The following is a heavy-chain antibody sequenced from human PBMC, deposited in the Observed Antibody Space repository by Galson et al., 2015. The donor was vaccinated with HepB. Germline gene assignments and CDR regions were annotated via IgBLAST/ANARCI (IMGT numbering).Heavy chain of an antibody. CDR2: INPLLDIA. V-gene: IGHV1-69*10. D-gene: IGHD6-6*01. Sequence: SVKVSCKADGDSFTSHAINWVRQAPGQGLEWMGGINPLLDIAKYAQNFHGRLTITADKSTTTAYMELSNLRSDDTAVYYCARALTEGGSGQLVRPSWGQGTLVSVSS. CDR1: GDSFTSHA. CDR3: ARALTEGGSGQLVRPS. J-gene: IGHJ5*02.